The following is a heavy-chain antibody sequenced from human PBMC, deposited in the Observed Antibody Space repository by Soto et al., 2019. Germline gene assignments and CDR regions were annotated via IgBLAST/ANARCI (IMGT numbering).Heavy chain of an antibody. CDR1: GFTFSSYW. D-gene: IGHD2-2*01. Sequence: GGSLRLSCAASGFTFSSYWMTWVRQAPGKGLEWVANINEDGSEKYYVDSVKGRFTISRDNDKNSLYVQMSSLRGEDTAVYYCARHHPFCTSTTCYFDAWGQGTLVTVSS. J-gene: IGHJ4*02. V-gene: IGHV3-7*03. CDR3: ARHHPFCTSTTCYFDA. CDR2: INEDGSEK.